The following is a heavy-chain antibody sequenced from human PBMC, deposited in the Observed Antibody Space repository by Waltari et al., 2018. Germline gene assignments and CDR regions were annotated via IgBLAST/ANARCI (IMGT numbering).Heavy chain of an antibody. J-gene: IGHJ6*03. CDR1: GFTFDDYA. CDR2: ISWDGGST. CDR3: AKGYGSGSYGYYYYYMDV. V-gene: IGHV3-43D*03. D-gene: IGHD3-10*01. Sequence: EVQLVESGGVVVQPGGSLRLSCAASGFTFDDYAMHWVRQARGKGLEWVSLISWDGGSTYYADSVKGRFTISRDNSKNSLYLQMNSLRAEDTALYYCAKGYGSGSYGYYYYYMDVWGKGTTVTVSS.